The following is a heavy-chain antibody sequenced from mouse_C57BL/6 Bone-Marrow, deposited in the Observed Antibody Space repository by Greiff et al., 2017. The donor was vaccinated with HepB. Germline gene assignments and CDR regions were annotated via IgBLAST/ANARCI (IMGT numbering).Heavy chain of an antibody. V-gene: IGHV1-64*01. J-gene: IGHJ4*01. CDR3: ARGRYGNYCAMDY. CDR2: IHPNSGST. Sequence: VQLQQPGAELVKPGASVKLSCKASGYTFTSYWMHWVKQRPGQGLEWIGMIHPNSGSTNYNEKFKSKATLTVDKSSSTAYIQLSSLTSEDSAVYYCARGRYGNYCAMDYWGQGTSVTVSS. CDR1: GYTFTSYW. D-gene: IGHD2-10*02.